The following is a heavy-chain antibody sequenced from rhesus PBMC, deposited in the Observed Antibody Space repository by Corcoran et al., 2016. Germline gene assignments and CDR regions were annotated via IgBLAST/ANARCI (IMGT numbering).Heavy chain of an antibody. CDR1: GFTFSSYV. D-gene: IGHD3-3*01. CDR2: ISLYRSER. Sequence: EVQLVESGGGLVQPGGSLRLSCAASGFTFSSYVMHGGRQAPGKGLEWVAFISLYRSERFYAYSVKYLFTISSDNSNNLLYLQMNDLKLEDTAVYYCMRAALQFLDWLAYGLDSSGQGVVVTVSS. V-gene: IGHV3-54*02. CDR3: MRAALQFLDWLAYGLDS. J-gene: IGHJ6*01.